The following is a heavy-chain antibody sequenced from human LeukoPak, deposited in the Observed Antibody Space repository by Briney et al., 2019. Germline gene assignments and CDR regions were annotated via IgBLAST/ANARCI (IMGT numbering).Heavy chain of an antibody. CDR3: AKAHSISWPYAFDS. J-gene: IGHJ4*02. CDR1: GFTFSNYA. CDR2: ISGNGGRT. D-gene: IGHD6-13*01. V-gene: IGHV3-23*01. Sequence: GGSLRLSCAASGFTFSNYAMAWVRQAPGKGLEWVSAISGNGGRTYSADSVQGRFAISRDNSKNTVYLQMDNLRAEDSAMYYCAKAHSISWPYAFDSWGQGTLVTVSS.